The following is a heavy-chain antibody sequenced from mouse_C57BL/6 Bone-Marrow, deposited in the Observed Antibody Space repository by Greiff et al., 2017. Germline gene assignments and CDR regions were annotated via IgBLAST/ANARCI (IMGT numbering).Heavy chain of an antibody. CDR1: GFTFSSYG. CDR3: ASLPSPY. V-gene: IGHV5-6*01. J-gene: IGHJ2*01. Sequence: EVQGVESGGDLVKPGGSLKLSCAASGFTFSSYGMSWVRQTPDKRLEWVATISSGGSYTYYPDSVKGRFTISRDNAKNTLYLQISSLKSEDTAMYYCASLPSPYWGQGTTLTVSS. CDR2: ISSGGSYT.